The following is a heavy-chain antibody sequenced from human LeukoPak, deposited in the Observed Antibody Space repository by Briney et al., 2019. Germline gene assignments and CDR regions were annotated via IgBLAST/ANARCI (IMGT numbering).Heavy chain of an antibody. J-gene: IGHJ3*02. V-gene: IGHV3-7*01. CDR3: ARDTSPSSGSTYFDAFDM. CDR2: IKRDGSQI. Sequence: GGTLTLSCVISGFTFSNDWLTWVRQPPGKGLEWMANIKRDGSQIQYADSVKGRFTISRDNTKLFLQMNSLRVEDTARYYCARDTSPSSGSTYFDAFDMWGKGKMVSVSS. CDR1: GFTFSNDW. D-gene: IGHD1-1*01.